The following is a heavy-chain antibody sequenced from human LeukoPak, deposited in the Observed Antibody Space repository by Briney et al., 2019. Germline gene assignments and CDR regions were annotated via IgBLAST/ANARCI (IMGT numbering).Heavy chain of an antibody. J-gene: IGHJ4*02. D-gene: IGHD3-10*01. CDR2: ISAYNGNT. Sequence: ASVKVSCKASGYTFGSYGISWVRQAPGQGLEWMGWISAYNGNTNYRQKLQVRVTMSTDTPTSTAYMDLRSLTSDDTAIYYCARDSPDGSGTYYNDSPDYWGQGTLVTVSS. CDR1: GYTFGSYG. CDR3: ARDSPDGSGTYYNDSPDY. V-gene: IGHV1-18*01.